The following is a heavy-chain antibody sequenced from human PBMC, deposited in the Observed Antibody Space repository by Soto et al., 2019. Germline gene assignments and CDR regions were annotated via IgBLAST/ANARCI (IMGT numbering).Heavy chain of an antibody. CDR3: ARQPDGSGSYYYFDY. D-gene: IGHD3-10*01. CDR2: IYYSGST. Sequence: SETLSLTCTVSGGSISSSSYYWGWIRQPPGKGLEWIGSIYYSGSTYYNPSLKSRVTISVDTSKNQFSLKLSSVTAADTAVYYCARQPDGSGSYYYFDYWGQGTLVTVSS. J-gene: IGHJ4*02. CDR1: GGSISSSSYY. V-gene: IGHV4-39*01.